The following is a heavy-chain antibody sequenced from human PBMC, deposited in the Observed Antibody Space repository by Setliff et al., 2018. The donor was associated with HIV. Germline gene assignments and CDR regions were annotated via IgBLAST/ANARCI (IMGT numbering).Heavy chain of an antibody. CDR3: AKETAAYTSGSWLHY. D-gene: IGHD3-10*01. CDR2: ISGSGGST. J-gene: IGHJ4*02. Sequence: ETLSLTCAVYGGSFSGYYWSWVRQAPGKGLEWVSAISGSGGSTYYADSVKGRFTISRDNSKNMVYLQMNSLRDEDTAVYYCAKETAAYTSGSWLHYWGQGTLVTVS. CDR1: GGSFSGYY. V-gene: IGHV3-23*01.